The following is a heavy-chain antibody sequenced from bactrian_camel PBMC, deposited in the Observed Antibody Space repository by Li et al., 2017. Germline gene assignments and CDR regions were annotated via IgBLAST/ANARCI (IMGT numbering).Heavy chain of an antibody. CDR3: AAGNGPCPPRTRVGNTWFDRRFGY. Sequence: HVQLVESGGGSVQPGGSLRLSCEVSGSVYSMHCLAWFHQAPGKEREGVARIYTGAGRVFYADSAKDRFTVSQDSAKNTVLQMNSLKQEDTAMYYCAAGNGPCPPRTRVGNTWFDRRFGYWGRGTQVTVS. D-gene: IGHD1*01. CDR1: GSVYSMHC. V-gene: IGHV3S54*01. J-gene: IGHJ6*01. CDR2: IYTGAGRV.